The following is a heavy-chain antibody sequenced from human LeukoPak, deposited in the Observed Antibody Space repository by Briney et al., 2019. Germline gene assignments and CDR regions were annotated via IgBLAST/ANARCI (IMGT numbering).Heavy chain of an antibody. CDR1: GFTFSIHS. CDR3: ARGGIAAAGSAEYFQH. V-gene: IGHV3-48*01. J-gene: IGHJ1*01. D-gene: IGHD6-13*01. Sequence: GGPLRLSCAASGFTFSIHSMTWVRQAPGKRLEWVPYISSSSSTIYYADSVKGRFTISRDNSKNTLYLQMNSLRAEDTAVYYCARGGIAAAGSAEYFQHWGQGTLVTVSS. CDR2: ISSSSSTI.